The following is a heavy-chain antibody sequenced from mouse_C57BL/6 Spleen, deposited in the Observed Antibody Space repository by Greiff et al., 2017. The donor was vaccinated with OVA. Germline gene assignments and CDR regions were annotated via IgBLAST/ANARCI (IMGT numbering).Heavy chain of an antibody. V-gene: IGHV5-6*01. Sequence: EVQVVESGGDLVKPGGSLKLSCAASGFTFSSYGMSWVCQTPDKRLEWVATISSGGSYTYYPDSVKGRFTISRDNAKNTLYLQMSSLKSEDTAMYYCARGDYYGSSSYLDYWGQGTTLTVSS. J-gene: IGHJ2*01. CDR1: GFTFSSYG. CDR2: ISSGGSYT. D-gene: IGHD1-1*01. CDR3: ARGDYYGSSSYLDY.